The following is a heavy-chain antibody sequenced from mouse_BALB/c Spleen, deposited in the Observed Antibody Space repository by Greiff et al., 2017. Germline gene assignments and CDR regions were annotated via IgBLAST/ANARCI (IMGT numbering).Heavy chain of an antibody. J-gene: IGHJ1*01. CDR3: ASDYYGSSYWYFDV. Sequence: DVHLVESGPSLVKPSQTLSLTCSVTGDSITSGYWNWIRKFPGNKLEYMGYISYCGSTYYNPSLKSRISITRDTSKNQYYLQLNSVTTEDTATYYCASDYYGSSYWYFDVWGAGTTVTVSS. V-gene: IGHV3-8*02. CDR2: ISYCGST. D-gene: IGHD1-1*01. CDR1: GDSITSGY.